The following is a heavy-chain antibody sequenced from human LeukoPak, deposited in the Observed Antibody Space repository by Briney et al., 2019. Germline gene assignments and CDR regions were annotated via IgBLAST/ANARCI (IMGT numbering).Heavy chain of an antibody. CDR3: ASIDYYDSSGYPQHAFDI. Sequence: SETLSLTCTVSGYSISSGYYWGWIRQPPGKGLEWIGSIYHSGSTYYNPSLKSRVTISVDTSKNQFSLKLSSVTAADTAVYYCASIDYYDSSGYPQHAFDIWGQGTMVTVSS. CDR2: IYHSGST. CDR1: GYSISSGYY. J-gene: IGHJ3*02. D-gene: IGHD3-22*01. V-gene: IGHV4-38-2*02.